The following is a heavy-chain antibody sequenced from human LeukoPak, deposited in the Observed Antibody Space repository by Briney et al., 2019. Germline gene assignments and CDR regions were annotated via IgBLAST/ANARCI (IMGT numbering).Heavy chain of an antibody. Sequence: GGSLRLSCAASGFSLSNYAMSWVRQAPGKGLEWVSAISGTGASTYYADSVKGRFTISRDNSKTTLYLQMNSLRAEDTAVYYCAKEVVWYYGSGSPNIDYLGQGTLVTVSS. CDR1: GFSLSNYA. V-gene: IGHV3-23*01. J-gene: IGHJ4*02. CDR3: AKEVVWYYGSGSPNIDY. D-gene: IGHD3-10*01. CDR2: ISGTGAST.